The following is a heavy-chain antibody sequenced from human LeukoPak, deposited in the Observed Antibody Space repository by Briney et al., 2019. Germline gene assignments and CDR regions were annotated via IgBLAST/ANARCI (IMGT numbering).Heavy chain of an antibody. CDR1: GFTFRSYW. CDR2: INSDGSST. D-gene: IGHD3-10*01. CDR3: TREEVRAPLDN. Sequence: PGGSLRLSCAASGFTFRSYWMHWVRQAPGKGLVWVSRINSDGSSTSYADSVKGRFTVSRDNSKNTLYLQMNILRAEDTGVYYCTREEVRAPLDNWGQGTLVTVSS. V-gene: IGHV3-74*01. J-gene: IGHJ4*02.